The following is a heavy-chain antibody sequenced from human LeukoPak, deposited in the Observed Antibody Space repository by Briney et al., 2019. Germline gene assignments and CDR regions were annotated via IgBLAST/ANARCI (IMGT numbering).Heavy chain of an antibody. V-gene: IGHV4-34*01. CDR1: GGSFSGYY. J-gene: IGHJ6*03. Sequence: SETLSLTCAVYGGSFSGYYWSWIRQPPGKGLEWIGEINHSGSTNYNPSLKSRVTISVDTSKNQLSLKLSSVTAADTAVYYCARTRDYYYYYMDVWGRGTTVTVSS. CDR2: INHSGST. CDR3: ARTRDYYYYYMDV.